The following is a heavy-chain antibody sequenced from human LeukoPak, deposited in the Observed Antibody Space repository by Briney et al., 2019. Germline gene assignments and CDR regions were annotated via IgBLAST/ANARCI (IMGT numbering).Heavy chain of an antibody. CDR3: AASQNYYGSGSYWWFDP. Sequence: ASVKVSCKVSGYTLTELSMHWVRQAPGKGVEWMEGFDPEDGETIYAQKFQGRVTMTEDTSTDTAYMELSSLRSEDTAVYYCAASQNYYGSGSYWWFDPWGQGTLVTVSS. V-gene: IGHV1-24*01. D-gene: IGHD3-10*01. CDR1: GYTLTELS. J-gene: IGHJ5*02. CDR2: FDPEDGET.